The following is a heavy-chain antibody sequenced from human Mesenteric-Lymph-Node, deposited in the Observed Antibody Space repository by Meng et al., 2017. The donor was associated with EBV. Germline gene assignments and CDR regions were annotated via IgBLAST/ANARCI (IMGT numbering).Heavy chain of an antibody. CDR2: VHHSGLT. CDR1: GGSVNSGGYS. V-gene: IGHV4-30-2*06. CDR3: AGGDYVNQFNY. D-gene: IGHD4-17*01. J-gene: IGHJ4*02. Sequence: HLPRSGSGLVKPSQTLSLTCTVSGGSVNSGGYSWSWIRQSPEKGLEWIGYVHHSGLTYYNPSLETRVIISLERSKNQFSLKLTSVTAADTAVYYCAGGDYVNQFNYWGQGTLVTVSS.